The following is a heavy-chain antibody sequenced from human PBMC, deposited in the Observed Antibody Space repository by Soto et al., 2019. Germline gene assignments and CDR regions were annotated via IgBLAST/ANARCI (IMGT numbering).Heavy chain of an antibody. J-gene: IGHJ4*02. Sequence: QVQLVQSGAEVKKSGASVKVSCKASGFTLNDFGVSWVRQAPGLGLEWMGWISGYDGNTNFAQKYEGRVTMTIDSSTSTAYMELRNLRSDDTAMYYCAREKWFGQTPFDSWGQGTLVTVSS. CDR3: AREKWFGQTPFDS. CDR1: GFTLNDFG. D-gene: IGHD3-10*01. V-gene: IGHV1-18*01. CDR2: ISGYDGNT.